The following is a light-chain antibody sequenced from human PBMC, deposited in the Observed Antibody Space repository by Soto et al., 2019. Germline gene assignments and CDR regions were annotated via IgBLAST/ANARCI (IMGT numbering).Light chain of an antibody. CDR2: GAS. V-gene: IGKV3-20*01. CDR1: QSVSSSY. Sequence: EIVLTQSPGTLSLSPGERATLSCRASQSVSSSYLAWYQQKPGQAPRLLIYGASSRATGIPDRFSGIGSGIDFTLTISRLEPEDFAVYYCQQYGSSPRTFGQGTKLEIK. CDR3: QQYGSSPRT. J-gene: IGKJ2*01.